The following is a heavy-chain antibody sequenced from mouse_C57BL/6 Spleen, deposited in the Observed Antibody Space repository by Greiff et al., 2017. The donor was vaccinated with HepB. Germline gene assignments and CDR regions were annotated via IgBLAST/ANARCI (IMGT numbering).Heavy chain of an antibody. Sequence: EVKLMESGEGLVKPGGSLKLSCAASGFTFSSYPMSWVRQTPEKRLEWVAYISSGGDYIYYADTVKGRFTISRDNARNTLYLQMSSLKSEDTAMYYCTRDGLGRGYFDYWGQGSTLTVSS. D-gene: IGHD4-1*01. V-gene: IGHV5-9-1*02. CDR3: TRDGLGRGYFDY. CDR2: ISSGGDYI. CDR1: GFTFSSYP. J-gene: IGHJ2*01.